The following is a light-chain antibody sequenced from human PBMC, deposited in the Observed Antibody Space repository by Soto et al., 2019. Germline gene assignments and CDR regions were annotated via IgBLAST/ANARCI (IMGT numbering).Light chain of an antibody. V-gene: IGKV1-5*01. CDR1: QSISSW. Sequence: DIQMTQSASTLSASVGDRVTITCRASQSISSWLAWYQKKPGKAPKLLIYDASSLESGVPSRFSGSGSGTEFTLTISSLQPDDFATYYCQQYNSSPVEFGQGTKVDIK. CDR3: QQYNSSPVE. J-gene: IGKJ1*01. CDR2: DAS.